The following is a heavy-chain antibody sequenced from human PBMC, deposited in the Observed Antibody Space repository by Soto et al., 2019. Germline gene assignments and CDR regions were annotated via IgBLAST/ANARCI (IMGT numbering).Heavy chain of an antibody. J-gene: IGHJ6*02. D-gene: IGHD7-27*01. CDR1: GYKFTTYG. CDR2: ISTYNGNT. Sequence: QVQLLQSGAEVKKPGASVKVSCKASGYKFTTYGITWVRQAPGQGLEWLGGISTYNGNTDYAQNLQDRVTMTTETSTSTAYLEVRSLTSDDTAVYFCARGLGTNGLDVWGQGTTVTFSS. CDR3: ARGLGTNGLDV. V-gene: IGHV1-18*04.